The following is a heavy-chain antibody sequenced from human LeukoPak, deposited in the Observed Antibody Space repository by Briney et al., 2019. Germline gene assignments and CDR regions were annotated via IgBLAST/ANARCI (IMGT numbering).Heavy chain of an antibody. J-gene: IGHJ6*03. CDR3: AIHTNVDISSFMDV. CDR2: IYSSGNT. V-gene: IGHV4-4*09. D-gene: IGHD2-8*01. Sequence: PSETLSLTCTVSGVSFSAYYWSWIRQPPGRGLEWIGYIYSSGNTNYDPSLKSRVTISVGTSKKQHSLKLTSVTAADTAVYYCAIHTNVDISSFMDVWGKGTTVTVSS. CDR1: GVSFSAYY.